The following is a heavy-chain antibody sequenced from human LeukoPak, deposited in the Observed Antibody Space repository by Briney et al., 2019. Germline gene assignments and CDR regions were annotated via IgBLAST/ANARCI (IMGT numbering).Heavy chain of an antibody. V-gene: IGHV4-38-2*02. CDR1: GYSISSGYY. CDR3: AREYYFGLDV. CDR2: IYHSGST. J-gene: IGHJ6*02. Sequence: SETLSLTCTVSGYSISSGYYWGWIRQPPGKGLEWIGSIYHSGSTYPNPTFKSRVTMSADTSKNEFFLKLSSVTAADTAVYYCAREYYFGLDVWGQGTTVTVSS.